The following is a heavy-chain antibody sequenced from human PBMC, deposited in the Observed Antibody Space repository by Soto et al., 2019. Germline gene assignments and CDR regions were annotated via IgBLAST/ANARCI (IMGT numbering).Heavy chain of an antibody. Sequence: ASVKVSCKASGYTFTSNSIGWVRQAPGQGLEWMGWINVYNGNTKYAQQLQGRVTLTTDTSTSTAYMDLRSLRSDDTAVYYCARICFSSCGCHRDLQCHPTLRTFAFGM. CDR2: INVYNGNT. V-gene: IGHV1-18*04. CDR3: ARICFSSCGCHRDLQCHPTLRTFAFGM. J-gene: IGHJ6*01. CDR1: GYTFTSNS. D-gene: IGHD2-2*01.